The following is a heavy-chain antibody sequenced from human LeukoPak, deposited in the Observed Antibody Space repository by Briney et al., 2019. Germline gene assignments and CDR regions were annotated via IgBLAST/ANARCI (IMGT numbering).Heavy chain of an antibody. Sequence: SETLSLTCTVSGGSVSSSSYYWTWIRQPPGKGLEWIGYISYSGSTSYSPSLKSRVTISVDTSTKQFSLNLSSVTAADTAVYYCAREGYTSGSDAFDIWGQGTMGTVSS. J-gene: IGHJ3*02. CDR3: AREGYTSGSDAFDI. CDR2: ISYSGST. V-gene: IGHV4-61*01. D-gene: IGHD6-19*01. CDR1: GGSVSSSSYY.